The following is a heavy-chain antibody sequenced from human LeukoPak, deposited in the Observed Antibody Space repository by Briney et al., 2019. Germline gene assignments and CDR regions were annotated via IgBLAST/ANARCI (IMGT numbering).Heavy chain of an antibody. V-gene: IGHV4-34*01. D-gene: IGHD5-18*01. Sequence: SETLSLTCAVYGGSFSGYYWSWIRQPPGKGLEWTGEINHSGSTNYNPSLKSRVTISVDTFKNQFSLKLSSVTAADTAVYYCARGWIREYYFDYWGQGTLVTVSS. CDR3: ARGWIREYYFDY. J-gene: IGHJ4*02. CDR2: INHSGST. CDR1: GGSFSGYY.